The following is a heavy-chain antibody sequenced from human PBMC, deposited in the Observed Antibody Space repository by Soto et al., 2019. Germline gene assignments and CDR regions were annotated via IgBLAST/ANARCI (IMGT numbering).Heavy chain of an antibody. V-gene: IGHV2-5*02. Sequence: QITLKESGPTLVKPTQTLTLTCTFSGFSLSTSSGVGVGWIRQPPGKALEWLAFSYWDDEKRYSPSLKSRLTFTKDTSKNQVVLIVTNMDPVDTATYYCAHILGIGGYYEGFDYWGQGALVAVSS. CDR1: GFSLSTSSGVG. D-gene: IGHD1-26*01. J-gene: IGHJ4*02. CDR3: AHILGIGGYYEGFDY. CDR2: SYWDDEK.